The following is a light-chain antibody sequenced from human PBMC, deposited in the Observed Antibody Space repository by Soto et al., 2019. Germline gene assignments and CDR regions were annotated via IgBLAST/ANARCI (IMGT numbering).Light chain of an antibody. Sequence: EIVLTHSPGTLSLSPGEIATLSCRASQSVSGNYLAWYQQKPGQAPRLLMSGASNRATGVPDGFTGSGSGTEFTLTISSLQSEDFAVYYCHQYNNWPPWTFGQGTKVDIK. CDR3: HQYNNWPPWT. CDR2: GAS. J-gene: IGKJ1*01. V-gene: IGKV3D-15*01. CDR1: QSVSGN.